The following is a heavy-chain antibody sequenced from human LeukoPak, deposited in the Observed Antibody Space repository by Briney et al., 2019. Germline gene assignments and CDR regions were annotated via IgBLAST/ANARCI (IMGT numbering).Heavy chain of an antibody. CDR1: GFTFSSYG. V-gene: IGHV3-30*03. CDR3: ARESGSVWGTFDY. D-gene: IGHD7-27*01. CDR2: ISYDGSNK. J-gene: IGHJ4*02. Sequence: GGSLRLSCAASGFTFSSYGMHWVRQAPGKGLEWVAVISYDGSNKYYADSVKGRFTISRDNAKNSLYLQMNSLRAEDTAVYYCARESGSVWGTFDYWGQGTLVTVSS.